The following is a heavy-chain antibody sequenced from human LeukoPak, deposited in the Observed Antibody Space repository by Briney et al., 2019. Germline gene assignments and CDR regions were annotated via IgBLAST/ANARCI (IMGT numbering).Heavy chain of an antibody. CDR2: ISYDGSNK. J-gene: IGHJ1*01. V-gene: IGHV3-30*04. D-gene: IGHD6-13*01. CDR3: ARSLGQQLVTGYFQH. Sequence: PGRSLRLSCAASGLTFSRYDMHWVRQAPGKGLEWVAVISYDGSNKYYADSVKGRFTISRDNSKNTLYLQMNSLRAEDTAVYYCARSLGQQLVTGYFQHWGQGTLVTVSS. CDR1: GLTFSRYD.